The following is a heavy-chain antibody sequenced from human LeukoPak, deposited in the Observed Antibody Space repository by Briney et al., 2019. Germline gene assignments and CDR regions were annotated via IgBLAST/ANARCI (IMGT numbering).Heavy chain of an antibody. V-gene: IGHV4-31*03. Sequence: SETLSLTCTVSGGSISSGGYYWSWIRQHPGKVLEWIGYIYYSGSTYYNPSLKSRVTISVDTSKNQFCLKLSSVTAPDTAVYYCARETYDSSGYYYEAAFDIWGQGTMVTVSS. J-gene: IGHJ3*02. CDR2: IYYSGST. CDR1: GGSISSGGYY. D-gene: IGHD3-22*01. CDR3: ARETYDSSGYYYEAAFDI.